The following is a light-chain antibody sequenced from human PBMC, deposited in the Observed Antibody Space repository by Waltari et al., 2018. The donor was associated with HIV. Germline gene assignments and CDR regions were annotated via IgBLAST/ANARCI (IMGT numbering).Light chain of an antibody. CDR3: QQRSNWPPGFT. CDR2: DAS. Sequence: ELVLTQSPVTLSLSPGERATLSCRASQSVTTYLAWYQQKPGQAPSLLVYDASSRATGIPARFRGSGSGTDFTLTITSLEPDDFAVYYCQQRSNWPPGFTFGQGTKLEIK. J-gene: IGKJ2*01. CDR1: QSVTTY. V-gene: IGKV3-11*01.